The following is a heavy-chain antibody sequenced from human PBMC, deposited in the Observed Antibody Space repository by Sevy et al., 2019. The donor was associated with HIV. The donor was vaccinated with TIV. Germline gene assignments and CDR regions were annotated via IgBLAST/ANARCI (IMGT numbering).Heavy chain of an antibody. D-gene: IGHD6-13*01. J-gene: IGHJ6*02. CDR3: ARADSSSWPYYYYYGMDV. Sequence: SETLYLTCTVSGYSISSGYYWGWIRQPPGKGLEWIGSIYHSGSTYYNPSLKSRVTISVDTSKNQFSLKLSTVTAADTAVYYCARADSSSWPYYYYYGMDVWGQGTTVTVSS. V-gene: IGHV4-38-2*02. CDR2: IYHSGST. CDR1: GYSISSGYY.